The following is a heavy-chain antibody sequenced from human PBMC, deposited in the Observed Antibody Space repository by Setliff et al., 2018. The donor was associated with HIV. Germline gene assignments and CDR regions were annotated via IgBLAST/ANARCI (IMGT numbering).Heavy chain of an antibody. CDR3: VREGGRITMVRGVPSGGLDV. J-gene: IGHJ6*02. CDR1: GVSSRSHY. D-gene: IGHD3-10*01. CDR2: IYHSGST. V-gene: IGHV4-38-2*02. Sequence: SETLSLTCTVSGVSSRSHYWGWIRQPPGKGLEWIGNIYHSGSTYYNPSLKSRVAISVDTSKNHFSLNLSSVTAADTAVYYCVREGGRITMVRGVPSGGLDVWGQGTTVTVSS.